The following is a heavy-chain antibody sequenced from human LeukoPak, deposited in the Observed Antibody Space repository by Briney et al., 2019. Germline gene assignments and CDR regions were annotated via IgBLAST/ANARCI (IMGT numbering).Heavy chain of an antibody. Sequence: GGSLRLFCTASEFTFSSYWMSWVRQAPGKGLEWVANIKQDGSEKDYVGSVKGRFTISRDNAKNSLYLQMNNLRAEDTAVYYCARYCGGDCYGMDVWGQGTTVTVSS. CDR3: ARYCGGDCYGMDV. J-gene: IGHJ6*02. D-gene: IGHD2-21*01. CDR2: IKQDGSEK. CDR1: EFTFSSYW. V-gene: IGHV3-7*01.